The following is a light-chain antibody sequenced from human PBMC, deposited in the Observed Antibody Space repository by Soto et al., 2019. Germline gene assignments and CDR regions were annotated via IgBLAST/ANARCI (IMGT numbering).Light chain of an antibody. Sequence: QSVLTNPVSGSGAPGQSVPIFCTRSSSNIGAGYDVHWYQQLPGTAPKLLIYGNSNRPSGVPDRFSGSKSGTSASLAITGLQAEDEADYYCQSYDSSLSGSYVFGTGTKVTVL. CDR3: QSYDSSLSGSYV. CDR2: GNS. V-gene: IGLV1-40*01. CDR1: SSNIGAGYD. J-gene: IGLJ1*01.